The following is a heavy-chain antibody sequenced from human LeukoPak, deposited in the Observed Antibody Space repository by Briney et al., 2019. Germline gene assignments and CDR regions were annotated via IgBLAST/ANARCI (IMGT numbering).Heavy chain of an antibody. CDR1: GYSISSGYY. J-gene: IGHJ5*02. V-gene: IGHV4-38-2*02. D-gene: IGHD3-16*01. CDR2: IYHSGST. CDR3: ARDLGRGVLRS. Sequence: PSETLSLTCAVSGYSISSGYYWGRIRQPPGKGLEWIGTIYHSGSTYYNPSLKSRVTISIDTSKNQFSLKLSPVTAADTAVYYCARDLGRGVLRSWGQGTLVTVSS.